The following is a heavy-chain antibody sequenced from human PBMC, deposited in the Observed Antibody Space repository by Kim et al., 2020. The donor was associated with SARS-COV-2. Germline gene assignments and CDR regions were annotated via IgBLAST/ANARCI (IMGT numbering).Heavy chain of an antibody. CDR2: INQHGGDT. Sequence: GGSLRLSCVTSGFTFNHYWMSWVRQAPGKGLQWVAHINQHGGDTYYVYSVKGRFTTSSDNAKNSLFLQMHILKAEDTAVYYCETVDPDYDDFAYWGPWTL. D-gene: IGHD3-22*01. J-gene: IGHJ4*02. CDR1: GFTFNHYW. CDR3: ETVDPDYDDFAY. V-gene: IGHV3-7*01.